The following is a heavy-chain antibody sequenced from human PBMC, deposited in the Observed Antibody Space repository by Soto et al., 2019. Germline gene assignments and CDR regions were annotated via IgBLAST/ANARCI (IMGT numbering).Heavy chain of an antibody. J-gene: IGHJ5*02. Sequence: QLQLQESGSGLVKPSQTLSLTCAVSGGSISSGGYSWNWIRQPPGKGLEWIGYIYHSGSTYYNPTLKTRVIISVDKSKNQFSLQLTSVTAADTAVYYCARDQLEGNWFDPWGQGTLVTVSS. V-gene: IGHV4-30-2*01. CDR2: IYHSGST. CDR1: GGSISSGGYS. D-gene: IGHD1-1*01. CDR3: ARDQLEGNWFDP.